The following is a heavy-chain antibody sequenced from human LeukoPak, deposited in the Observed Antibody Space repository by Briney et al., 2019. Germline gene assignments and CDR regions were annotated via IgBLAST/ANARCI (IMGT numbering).Heavy chain of an antibody. Sequence: SVKVSCKASGGTFSSYAISWVRQAPGQGLEWMGGIIPIFGTANYAQKFQGRVTITADESTSTAYMELSSLRSEDTAVYYSARVYYDSSGYFPPYYYYYGMDVWGQGTTVTVSS. CDR2: IIPIFGTA. J-gene: IGHJ6*02. CDR3: ARVYYDSSGYFPPYYYYYGMDV. V-gene: IGHV1-69*13. CDR1: GGTFSSYA. D-gene: IGHD3-22*01.